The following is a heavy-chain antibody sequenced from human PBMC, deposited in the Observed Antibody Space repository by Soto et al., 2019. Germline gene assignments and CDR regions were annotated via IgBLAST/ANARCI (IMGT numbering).Heavy chain of an antibody. CDR2: IYYSGST. D-gene: IGHD1-7*01. CDR1: GGSISTYY. J-gene: IGHJ4*02. CDR3: ARGNWNFALDY. V-gene: IGHV4-59*08. Sequence: SETLSLTCTVSGGSISTYYWSWIRQPPGKGLEWIGHIYYSGSTYYNPSLKSRVTISLDTSKNQFSLKLSSVTAADTAVYYCARGNWNFALDYWGQGALVTVSS.